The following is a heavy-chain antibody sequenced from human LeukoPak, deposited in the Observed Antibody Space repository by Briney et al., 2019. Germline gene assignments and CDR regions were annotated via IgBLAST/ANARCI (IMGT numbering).Heavy chain of an antibody. CDR1: GFTFDDYA. Sequence: QPGGSLRLSCAASGFTFDDYAMHWVRQAPGKGLEWVSGISWNSGSIGYADSVKGRFTISRDNAKNSLYLQMNSLRAEDTAVYYCARVIAWGSSWRMGGFDPWGQGTLVTVSS. V-gene: IGHV3-9*01. CDR3: ARVIAWGSSWRMGGFDP. J-gene: IGHJ5*02. CDR2: ISWNSGSI. D-gene: IGHD6-13*01.